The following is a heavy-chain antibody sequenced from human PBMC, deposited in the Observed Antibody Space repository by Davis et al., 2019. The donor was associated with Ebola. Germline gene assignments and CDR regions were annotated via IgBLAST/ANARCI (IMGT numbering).Heavy chain of an antibody. Sequence: GSLRLSCAASGFTFSGSAMHWVRQASGKGLEWVGRIRSKANSYATAYAASVKGRFTISRDDSKNTAYLQMNSLKTEDTAVYYCTTPTDYGGNSGVDYWGQGTLVTVSS. V-gene: IGHV3-73*01. J-gene: IGHJ4*02. D-gene: IGHD4-23*01. CDR1: GFTFSGSA. CDR2: IRSKANSYAT. CDR3: TTPTDYGGNSGVDY.